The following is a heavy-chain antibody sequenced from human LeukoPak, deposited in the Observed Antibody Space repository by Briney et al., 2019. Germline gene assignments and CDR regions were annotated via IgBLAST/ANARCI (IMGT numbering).Heavy chain of an antibody. V-gene: IGHV4-59*01. J-gene: IGHJ4*02. CDR1: GGSISSYY. CDR2: IYYSGST. D-gene: IGHD3-3*01. Sequence: SETLSLTCTVSGGSISSYYWSWIRQPPGKGLEWIGYIYYSGSTNYNPSLKSRVTISVDTSKNQSSLKLSSVTAADMAVYYCARADYDFWSGYFFDYWGQGTLVTVSS. CDR3: ARADYDFWSGYFFDY.